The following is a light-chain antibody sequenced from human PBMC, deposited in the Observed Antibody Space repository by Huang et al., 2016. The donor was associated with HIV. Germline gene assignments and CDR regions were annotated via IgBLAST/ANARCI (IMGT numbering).Light chain of an antibody. CDR3: QQSYNTRT. V-gene: IGKV1-39*01. CDR1: QDIANY. CDR2: AAS. J-gene: IGKJ1*01. Sequence: IQMTQSPPSLPASIGDRVSITCRATQDIANYLNWYQQKPGNATKLLIYAASTLHSGVPSRFSGSGSGTDFTLTSTSLQPEDFATYYCQQSYNTRTFGPGTRVEIK.